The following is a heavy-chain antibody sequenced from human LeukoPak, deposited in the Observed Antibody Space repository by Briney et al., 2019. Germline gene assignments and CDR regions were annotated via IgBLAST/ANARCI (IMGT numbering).Heavy chain of an antibody. CDR3: TIHSGNSGQAY. J-gene: IGHJ4*02. Sequence: GESLKISCKDPGYSFTSYWICWVRQMPGKGLEWMGIIYPGDSDTRYSPSFQGQVTISADKSIYTAYLQWSSLKASDTAMYYCTIHSGNSGQAYWGQGTLVTVSS. D-gene: IGHD4-23*01. CDR1: GYSFTSYW. CDR2: IYPGDSDT. V-gene: IGHV5-51*01.